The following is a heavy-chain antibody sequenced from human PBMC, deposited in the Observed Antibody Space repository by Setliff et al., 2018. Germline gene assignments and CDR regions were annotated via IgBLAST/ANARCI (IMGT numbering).Heavy chain of an antibody. Sequence: SETLSLTCAVSGVSVNSLTWWSWVRQSPGKGLEWIGHWYTSGITNYNPSLKSQVTISVDTSKNQFSLKLSSVTAADTAVFFCARGQNSYHPGSWGPLYDHWGQGTQVTVS. CDR1: GVSVNSLTW. J-gene: IGHJ4*02. V-gene: IGHV4-4*02. CDR3: ARGQNSYHPGSWGPLYDH. CDR2: WYTSGIT. D-gene: IGHD3-10*01.